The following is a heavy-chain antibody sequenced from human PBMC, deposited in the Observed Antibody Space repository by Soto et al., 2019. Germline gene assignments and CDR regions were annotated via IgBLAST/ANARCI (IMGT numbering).Heavy chain of an antibody. D-gene: IGHD3-22*01. Sequence: QVQLVQSGAEVKKPGASVKVSCKASGYTFTSYGISWVRQVPGQGLEWMGWISAYNGNTNYAQKLQGRVTMTTDTSTSTAYMELRSLRSDDTAVYYCATDRGYYYDSSGGDFDIWGQGTMVTVSS. CDR3: ATDRGYYYDSSGGDFDI. CDR2: ISAYNGNT. V-gene: IGHV1-18*04. J-gene: IGHJ3*02. CDR1: GYTFTSYG.